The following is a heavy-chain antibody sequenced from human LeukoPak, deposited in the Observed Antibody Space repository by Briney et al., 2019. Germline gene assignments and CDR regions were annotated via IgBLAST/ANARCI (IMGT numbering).Heavy chain of an antibody. J-gene: IGHJ6*02. D-gene: IGHD2-2*01. CDR2: IYNSEST. CDR1: GASGSGFY. CDR3: ARDWWLGSPSLQGYFFGLDV. Sequence: SEILSLTCTVSGASGSGFYWTWIRQPPGKGLEWIGYIYNSESTDYNSSLKSRVTISLDTSKNQFSLRLTSVTSADTAVYYCARDWWLGSPSLQGYFFGLDVWGQGTTVTVSS. V-gene: IGHV4-59*02.